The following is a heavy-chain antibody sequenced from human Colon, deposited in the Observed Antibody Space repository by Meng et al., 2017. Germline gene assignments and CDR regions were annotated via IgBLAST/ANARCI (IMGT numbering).Heavy chain of an antibody. D-gene: IGHD2-15*01. CDR2: ISAIFGTA. CDR1: GGTFNNYA. J-gene: IGHJ5*02. CDR3: ARGRRYCSGGSCSSDWFDP. Sequence: SVKVSCKASGGTFNNYAVGWVRQAPGQGLEWMGGISAIFGTANYAQKLQGRVTITTDESTSTAYMELSSLRSEDTTVEYGARGRRYCSGGSCSSDWFDPWGQGTLVTVSS. V-gene: IGHV1-69*05.